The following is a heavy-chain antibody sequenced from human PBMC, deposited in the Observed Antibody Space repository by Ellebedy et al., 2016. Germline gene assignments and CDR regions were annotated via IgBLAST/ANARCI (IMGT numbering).Heavy chain of an antibody. J-gene: IGHJ4*02. CDR3: ARDGSEWSRDY. D-gene: IGHD3-3*01. CDR2: IVFSGTAA. V-gene: IGHV3-21*01. CDR1: GFTFSIAG. Sequence: GESLKISXAASGFTFSIAGMTWVRQAPGKGLEWVRTIVFSGTAAYYADSVKGRFIISRDNTKNSLFLQMNTLRVEDTAVYYCARDGSEWSRDYWGQGTLVTVSS.